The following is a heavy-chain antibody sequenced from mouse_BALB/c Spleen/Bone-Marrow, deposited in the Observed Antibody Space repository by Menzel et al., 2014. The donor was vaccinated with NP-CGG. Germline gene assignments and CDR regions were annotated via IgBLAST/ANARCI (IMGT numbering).Heavy chain of an antibody. Sequence: EVQRVESGGGLVKPGGSLKLSCAASGFTFSSYAMSWVRQSPEKRLEWVAEISSGGSYTYYPDTVTGRFTISRDNAKNTLYLEMSSLRSEDTAMYYCARSPQRDYAMDYWGHGTSVTVSS. CDR2: ISSGGSYT. CDR3: ARSPQRDYAMDY. CDR1: GFTFSSYA. D-gene: IGHD3-2*02. J-gene: IGHJ4*01. V-gene: IGHV5-9-4*01.